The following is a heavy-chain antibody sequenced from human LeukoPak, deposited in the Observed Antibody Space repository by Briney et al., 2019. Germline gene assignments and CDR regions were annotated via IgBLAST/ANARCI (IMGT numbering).Heavy chain of an antibody. CDR1: GGSISSGDYY. D-gene: IGHD3-16*01. CDR2: IYYSGST. V-gene: IGHV4-30-4*01. CDR3: ARLGELRLGELIDY. Sequence: SQTLSLTCTVSGGSISSGDYYWSWIRQPPGKGLEWIGYIYYSGSTYYNPSLKSRVTISVDTSKNQFSLKLSSVTAADTAVYYCARLGELRLGELIDYWGQGTLVTVSS. J-gene: IGHJ4*02.